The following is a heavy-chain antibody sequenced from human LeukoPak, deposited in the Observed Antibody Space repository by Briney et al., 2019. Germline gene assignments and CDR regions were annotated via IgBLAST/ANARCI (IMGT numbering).Heavy chain of an antibody. CDR3: AREGGGYCSGGNCYSGASDI. Sequence: SETLSLTCTVSGYSIRSGFYWGWIRQPPGKGLEWIGSINHSGSTYYNPSLKSRATISVETSKNQFSLKPSSVTAADTAVYYCAREGGGYCSGGNCYSGASDIWGQGTMVTVSS. CDR1: GYSIRSGFY. D-gene: IGHD2-15*01. J-gene: IGHJ3*02. CDR2: INHSGST. V-gene: IGHV4-38-2*02.